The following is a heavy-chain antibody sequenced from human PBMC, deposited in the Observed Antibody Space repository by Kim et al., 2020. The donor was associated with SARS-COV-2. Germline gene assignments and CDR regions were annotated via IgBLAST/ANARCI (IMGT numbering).Heavy chain of an antibody. CDR3: ARAGDSSGWNRGVMFDY. CDR2: ISAYNGNT. J-gene: IGHJ4*02. D-gene: IGHD6-19*01. CDR1: GYTFTSYG. V-gene: IGHV1-18*01. Sequence: ASVKVSCKASGYTFTSYGISWVRQAPGQGLEWMGWISAYNGNTNYAQKLQGRVTMTTDTSTSTAYMELRSLRSDDTAVYYCARAGDSSGWNRGVMFDYWGQGTLVTVSS.